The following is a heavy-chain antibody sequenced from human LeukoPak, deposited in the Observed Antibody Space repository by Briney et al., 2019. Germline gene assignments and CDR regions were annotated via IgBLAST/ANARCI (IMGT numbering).Heavy chain of an antibody. CDR1: GFSFADYA. CDR3: TRYNRVFDI. CDR2: ITGDGGST. D-gene: IGHD5-24*01. J-gene: IGHJ3*02. Sequence: PGGSLRLSCAASGFSFADYAMHWVRQAPGKGLEWVSLITGDGGSTYYAESVKGRFTISRDNSKNSLYLQMNSLRTEDNTLYYCTRYNRVFDIWGQGTMVTVSS. V-gene: IGHV3-43*02.